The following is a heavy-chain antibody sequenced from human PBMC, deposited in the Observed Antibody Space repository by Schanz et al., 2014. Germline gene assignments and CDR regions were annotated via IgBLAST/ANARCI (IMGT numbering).Heavy chain of an antibody. CDR1: GFTFSSYW. V-gene: IGHV3-74*01. CDR3: AKEGYDYIWGSYFDN. Sequence: VQLVESGGGLVKPGGSLRLSCAASGFTFSSYWMHWVRQAPGKGLVWVSAISGSGRDTYYADSVKGRFTISRDNSKNTLYLQMNSLRPEDTAVYYCAKEGYDYIWGSYFDNWGQGTLVTVSS. J-gene: IGHJ4*02. D-gene: IGHD3-16*01. CDR2: ISGSGRDT.